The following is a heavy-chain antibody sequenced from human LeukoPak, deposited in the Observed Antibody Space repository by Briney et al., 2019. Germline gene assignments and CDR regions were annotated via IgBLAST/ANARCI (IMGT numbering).Heavy chain of an antibody. CDR2: ISSDGSST. J-gene: IGHJ4*02. CDR1: GFTLSSYW. V-gene: IGHV3-74*01. Sequence: GGSLTLPCAASGFTLSSYWMHWLRHAPGKGLVWVSRISSDGSSTDYADSVKGRFTISRDNAKNTLYLQMNSLRAEDTAVYYCARRRTSGDYDYWGQGTLGTVSS. CDR3: ARRRTSGDYDY. D-gene: IGHD1-26*01.